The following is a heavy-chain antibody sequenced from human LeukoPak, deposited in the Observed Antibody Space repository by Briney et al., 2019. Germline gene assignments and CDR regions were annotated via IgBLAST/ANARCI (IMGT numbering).Heavy chain of an antibody. J-gene: IGHJ6*03. CDR3: ARAPADIVVVPAAIIKGSRSSYYYMDV. CDR2: IYTSGST. V-gene: IGHV4-4*07. D-gene: IGHD2-2*01. Sequence: SETLSLTCTVSGGSLSSYYWSWIRQPAGKGLEGIGRIYTSGSTNYNPPLKSRVTMSVDTSKNQFSLKLSSVTAADTAVYYCARAPADIVVVPAAIIKGSRSSYYYMDVWGKGTTVTVSS. CDR1: GGSLSSYY.